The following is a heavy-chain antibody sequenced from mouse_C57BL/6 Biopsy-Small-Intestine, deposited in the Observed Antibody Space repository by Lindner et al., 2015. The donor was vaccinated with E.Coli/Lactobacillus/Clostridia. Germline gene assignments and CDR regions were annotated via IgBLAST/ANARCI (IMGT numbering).Heavy chain of an antibody. J-gene: IGHJ4*01. CDR2: IRNKANGYTT. V-gene: IGHV7-3*01. CDR1: GFTFTDYY. D-gene: IGHD2-5*01. CDR3: AGPSYYSNYGAMDY. Sequence: VQLQESGGGLVQPGGSLSLSCAASGFTFTDYYMSWVRQPPGKALEWLGFIRNKANGYTTEYSASVKGRFTISRDNSQSILYLQMNALRAEDSATYYCAGPSYYSNYGAMDYWGQGTSVTVSS.